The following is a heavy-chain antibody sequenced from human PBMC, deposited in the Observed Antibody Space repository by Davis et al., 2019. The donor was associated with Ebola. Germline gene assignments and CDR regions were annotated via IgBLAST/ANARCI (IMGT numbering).Heavy chain of an antibody. Sequence: GGSLRLSCATSGLIFSNCDMHWVRQAPGKGLEWVAFIRYDGRSKYYADSVKGRFTISRDSSKNTLYLEMNSLRGEDTAVYYCAKGGGDYGDSQYYLDYWGQGTLVTVSS. D-gene: IGHD4-17*01. V-gene: IGHV3-30*02. J-gene: IGHJ4*02. CDR3: AKGGGDYGDSQYYLDY. CDR2: IRYDGRSK. CDR1: GLIFSNCD.